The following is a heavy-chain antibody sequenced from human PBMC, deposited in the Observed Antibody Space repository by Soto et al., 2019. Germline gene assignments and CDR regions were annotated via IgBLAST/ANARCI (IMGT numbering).Heavy chain of an antibody. V-gene: IGHV1-2*02. Sequence: QVQLVQSGAEVKKPGASVKVSCKASGYTFTGYYMHWVRQAPGQGLEWMGWINPNSGGTNYAQKFQGRVTMTRDKSISTAYMELSRLRSDDTAVYYCAREDYYYDSSGPKNWFDPWGQGTLVTVSS. J-gene: IGHJ5*02. CDR3: AREDYYYDSSGPKNWFDP. CDR2: INPNSGGT. D-gene: IGHD3-22*01. CDR1: GYTFTGYY.